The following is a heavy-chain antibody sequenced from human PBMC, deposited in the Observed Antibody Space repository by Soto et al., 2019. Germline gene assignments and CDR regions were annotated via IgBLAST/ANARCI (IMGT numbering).Heavy chain of an antibody. CDR3: ASDRGYDRNPDY. CDR1: GGTFSSYA. CDR2: IIPIFGTA. V-gene: IGHV1-69*13. J-gene: IGHJ4*02. Sequence: SVKVSCKASGGTFSSYAISWVRQAPGQGLEWMGGIIPIFGTANYAQKFQGRVTITADESTSTAYMDLSSLRSEDTAVYYCASDRGYDRNPDYWGQGTLVTVSS. D-gene: IGHD5-12*01.